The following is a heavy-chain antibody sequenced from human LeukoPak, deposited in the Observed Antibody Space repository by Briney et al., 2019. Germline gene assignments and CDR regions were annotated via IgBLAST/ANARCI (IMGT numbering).Heavy chain of an antibody. CDR1: GFTFSNAW. CDR3: ATDMTTVTTS. J-gene: IGHJ4*02. V-gene: IGHV3-15*01. Sequence: GGPLRLSCAVSGFTFSNAWMSWVSRPPGKGREGVGRIKSKIDGTTTDYAAPVKGRFTISRDDSKNTLYLQMNSLKTEDTAVYYCATDMTTVTTSWGQGTLVTVSS. D-gene: IGHD4-17*01. CDR2: IKSKIDGTTT.